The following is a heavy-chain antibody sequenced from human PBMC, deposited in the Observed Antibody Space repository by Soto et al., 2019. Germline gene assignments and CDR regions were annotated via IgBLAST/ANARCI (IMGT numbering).Heavy chain of an antibody. V-gene: IGHV3-21*01. D-gene: IGHD2-2*01. CDR1: GFTFSSYS. J-gene: IGHJ6*03. Sequence: GGSLRLSCAASGFTFSSYSMNWVRQAPGKGLEWVSSISSSSYIYYADSVKGRFTISRDNAKNSLYLQMNSLRAEDTAVYYCARAPTFDIVVVEYYYYYMDVWGKGTTVTV. CDR2: ISSSSYI. CDR3: ARAPTFDIVVVEYYYYYMDV.